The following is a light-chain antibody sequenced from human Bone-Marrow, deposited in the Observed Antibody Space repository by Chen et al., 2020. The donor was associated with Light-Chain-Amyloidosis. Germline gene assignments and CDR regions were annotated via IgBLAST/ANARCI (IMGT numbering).Light chain of an antibody. J-gene: IGKJ1*01. V-gene: IGKV3-15*01. Sequence: EIVMTQSPAPLSVSPGERATLSCRAGQSVSSNLAWYQNKPGQAPRLLLYGASTRATGIPARFSGSGSGTEFALTISSLQSEDFAVYYCQQSNNWPPWTFGQGTKVEIK. CDR2: GAS. CDR1: QSVSSN. CDR3: QQSNNWPPWT.